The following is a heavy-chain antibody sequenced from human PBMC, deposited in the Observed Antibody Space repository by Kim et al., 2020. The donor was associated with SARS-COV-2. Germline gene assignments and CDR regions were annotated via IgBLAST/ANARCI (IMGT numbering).Heavy chain of an antibody. CDR2: IYYSGST. CDR1: GGSISSYY. CDR3: ARVRADSSGLYYFDY. J-gene: IGHJ4*02. Sequence: SETLSLTCTVSGGSISSYYWSWIRQPPGKGLEWIGYIYYSGSTNYNPSLKSRVTISVDTSKNQFSLKLSSVTAADTAVYYCARVRADSSGLYYFDYWGQGTLVTVSS. D-gene: IGHD3-22*01. V-gene: IGHV4-59*01.